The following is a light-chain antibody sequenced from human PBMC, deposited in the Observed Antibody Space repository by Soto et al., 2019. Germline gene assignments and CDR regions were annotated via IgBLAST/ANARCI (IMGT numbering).Light chain of an antibody. CDR2: EVS. CDR1: SRDVGAYNY. J-gene: IGLJ1*01. V-gene: IGLV2-14*01. Sequence: QSALTQPASVSWSPGQSVAISCSGTSRDVGAYNYVSWYQQHPGKAPKLLLSEVSNRPSGVSDRFFGSKSGNTASLTISGLQAEDEADYYCSSLTTRFTHVFGTGTKVTVL. CDR3: SSLTTRFTHV.